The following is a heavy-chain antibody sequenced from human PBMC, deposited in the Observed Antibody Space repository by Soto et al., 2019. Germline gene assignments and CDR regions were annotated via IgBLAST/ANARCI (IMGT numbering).Heavy chain of an antibody. Sequence: GGSLRLSCAASGFTFGSYWMHWVRQTPEKGLVWVSHIDSDGSSTTYADSVKGRFTISRDNAKNSLYLQMNSLRAEDTAVYYCARDLLTIFGGGTYGMDVWGQGTTVTVS. CDR3: ARDLLTIFGGGTYGMDV. J-gene: IGHJ6*02. D-gene: IGHD3-3*01. CDR2: IDSDGSST. CDR1: GFTFGSYW. V-gene: IGHV3-74*01.